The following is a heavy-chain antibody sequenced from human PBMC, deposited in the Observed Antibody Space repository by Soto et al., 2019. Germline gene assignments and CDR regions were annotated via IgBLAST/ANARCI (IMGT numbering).Heavy chain of an antibody. CDR2: IYYSGNT. J-gene: IGHJ3*02. Sequence: QVQLQESGPGLVKPSETLSLTCNVSGGSISSYYWSWIRQPPGPGLDWLGYIYYSGNTIYNPSLKSRITMSLYTSHHQSSLTLSSVTAADTAVYYCARLGVVPTRPPSFAILGRGTMVTVSS. V-gene: IGHV4-59*08. D-gene: IGHD6-6*01. CDR3: ARLGVVPTRPPSFAI. CDR1: GGSISSYY.